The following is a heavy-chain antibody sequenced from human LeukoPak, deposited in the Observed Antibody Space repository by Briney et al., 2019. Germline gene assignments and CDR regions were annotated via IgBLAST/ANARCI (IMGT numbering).Heavy chain of an antibody. CDR1: GFTFSSYA. CDR2: ISGSGGST. D-gene: IGHD1-26*01. J-gene: IGHJ6*03. Sequence: GGSLRLSCAASGFTFSSYAMSWVRQAPGKGLEWVSAISGSGGSTYYADSVKGRFTISRDNSKNTLYLQMNSLRAEDTAVYYCAKDEWELLLGYYYYYMDVWGKGTTVTVSS. CDR3: AKDEWELLLGYYYYYMDV. V-gene: IGHV3-23*01.